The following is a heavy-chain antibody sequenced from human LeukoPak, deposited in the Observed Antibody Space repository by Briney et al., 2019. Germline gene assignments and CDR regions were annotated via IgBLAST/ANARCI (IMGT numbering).Heavy chain of an antibody. CDR3: AKDLGYYDSSGYYYAY. V-gene: IGHV3-23*01. J-gene: IGHJ4*02. Sequence: GGSLRLSCAASGFTFSSYAMSWVRQAPGKGLEWVSAISGSGGSTYYADSVKGRFTISRDNSKNTLYLQMNSLRAEDTAVYYCAKDLGYYDSSGYYYAYWGQGTLVTVSS. D-gene: IGHD3-22*01. CDR2: ISGSGGST. CDR1: GFTFSSYA.